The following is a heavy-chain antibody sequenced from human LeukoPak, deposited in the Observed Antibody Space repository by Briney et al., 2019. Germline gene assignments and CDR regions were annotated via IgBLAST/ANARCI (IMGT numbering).Heavy chain of an antibody. CDR3: TTDPFNYYDNDDYFNS. V-gene: IGHV3-15*01. D-gene: IGHD3-22*01. Sequence: GGSLRLSCAASGLIFSNAWMSWARQAPGKGLEWVGRIKGKSDGGTTDLAAPVKGRFTISRDDSKNTVYLQMNSLKSEDTAVFYCTTDPFNYYDNDDYFNSWGQGTLVTVSS. J-gene: IGHJ4*02. CDR1: GLIFSNAW. CDR2: IKGKSDGGTT.